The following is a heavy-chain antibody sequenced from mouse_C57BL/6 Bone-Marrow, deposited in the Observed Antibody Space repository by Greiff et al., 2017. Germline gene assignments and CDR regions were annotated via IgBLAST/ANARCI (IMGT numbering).Heavy chain of an antibody. J-gene: IGHJ1*03. Sequence: QVTLKVSGPGLLQSSQTLSLTCSFSGFSLSTSGMGVSWIRQPSGKGLEWLAHIYWDDDKRYNPSLKSRLTISKDTSRNQVFLKITSVDTADTATYYCARSPYYYGSTWYFDVWGTGTTVTVSS. CDR1: GFSLSTSGMG. V-gene: IGHV8-12*01. CDR3: ARSPYYYGSTWYFDV. D-gene: IGHD1-1*01. CDR2: IYWDDDK.